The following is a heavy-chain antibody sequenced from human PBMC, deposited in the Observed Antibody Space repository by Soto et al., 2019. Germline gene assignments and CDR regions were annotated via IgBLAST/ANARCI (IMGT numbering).Heavy chain of an antibody. CDR1: GFTFTSYA. J-gene: IGHJ3*02. CDR3: AKQRGYSSGXXGXFDI. V-gene: IGHV3-23*01. Sequence: SLRLSCAASGFTFTSYAMSWVRQAPGKGLEWVSLISGSGGSTYYADSVKGRFTISRDDSKNAVYLQMDSLRAEDTAVYYCAKQRGYSSGXXGXFDIWGQGTMVTXSS. D-gene: IGHD6-19*01. CDR2: ISGSGGST.